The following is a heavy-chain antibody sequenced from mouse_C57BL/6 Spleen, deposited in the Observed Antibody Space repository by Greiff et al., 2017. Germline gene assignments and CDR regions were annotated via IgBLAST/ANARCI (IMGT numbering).Heavy chain of an antibody. Sequence: VQLQQSGAELVRPGTSVKLSCKASGYTFTSYWMHWVKQRPGQGLEWIGVIDPSDSYTNYNQKFKGKATLTVDTSSSTAYMQLSSLTSEDSAVYYCARKDANYYGSLDYWGQGTSVTVSS. J-gene: IGHJ4*01. D-gene: IGHD1-1*01. CDR2: IDPSDSYT. CDR3: ARKDANYYGSLDY. CDR1: GYTFTSYW. V-gene: IGHV1-59*01.